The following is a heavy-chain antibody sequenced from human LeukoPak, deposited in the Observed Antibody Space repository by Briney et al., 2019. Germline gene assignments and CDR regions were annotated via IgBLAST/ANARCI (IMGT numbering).Heavy chain of an antibody. CDR1: GFTFSTYW. D-gene: IGHD2-21*02. Sequence: GGSLRLSCAASGFTFSTYWMNWYRQVPGKGLEWVGNINQDASEINYVDSVRGRFAISRDNAKNSLHLQMNSLRAEDTAVYYCATDRDNSDWQKRFDSWGQGTLVTVSS. CDR3: ATDRDNSDWQKRFDS. V-gene: IGHV3-7*01. J-gene: IGHJ4*02. CDR2: INQDASEI.